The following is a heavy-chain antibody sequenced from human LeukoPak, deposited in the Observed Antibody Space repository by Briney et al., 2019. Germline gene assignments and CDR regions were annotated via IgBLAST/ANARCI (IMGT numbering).Heavy chain of an antibody. CDR3: AATDTAMVHFNWFDP. J-gene: IGHJ5*02. CDR1: GGSISSYY. Sequence: SETLSLTCTVSGGSISSYYWSWIRQPPGKGLEWIGYIYYSGSTNYNPSLKSRVAISVDTSKNQFSLKLSSVTAADTAVYYCAATDTAMVHFNWFDPWGQGTLVTVSS. V-gene: IGHV4-59*01. D-gene: IGHD5-18*01. CDR2: IYYSGST.